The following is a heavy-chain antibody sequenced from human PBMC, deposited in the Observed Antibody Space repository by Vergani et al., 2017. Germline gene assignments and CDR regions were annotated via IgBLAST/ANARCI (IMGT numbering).Heavy chain of an antibody. CDR1: GGTFSSNS. V-gene: IGHV1-24*01. J-gene: IGHJ3*02. CDR3: ATLEEAFDI. Sequence: QGQLAQSGAEVKKPGSSVKVSCKASGGTFSSNSISWVRQAPGKGLEWMGGFDPENGETIYAQKFQDRVTMIEDTPTDTVYMELSSLRSDDTAVYYCATLEEAFDIWGQGTMVTVSS. CDR2: FDPENGET. D-gene: IGHD3-3*01.